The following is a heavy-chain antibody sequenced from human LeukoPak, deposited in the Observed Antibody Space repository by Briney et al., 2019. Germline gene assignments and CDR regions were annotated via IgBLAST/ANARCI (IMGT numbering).Heavy chain of an antibody. D-gene: IGHD1-7*01. Sequence: PGGSLRLSCGASGFTFSRYSMNWVRQAPGKGLEWVSSISSSGSYIYYADSVKGRFTISRDNAKNSLHLQMNSLRAEDTAVYYCARDGQTGTTVYWGQGTLVTVSS. CDR3: ARDGQTGTTVY. CDR2: ISSSGSYI. J-gene: IGHJ4*02. CDR1: GFTFSRYS. V-gene: IGHV3-21*01.